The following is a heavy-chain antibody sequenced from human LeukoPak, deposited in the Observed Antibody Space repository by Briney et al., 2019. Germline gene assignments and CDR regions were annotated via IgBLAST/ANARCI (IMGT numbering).Heavy chain of an antibody. CDR2: ISAYNGNT. J-gene: IGHJ6*03. D-gene: IGHD3-9*01. Sequence: ASVKVSCKASGYTFTSYGISWVRQAPGQGLEWMGWISAYNGNTNYAQKLQGRVTMTADTSTSTAYMELSRLRSDDTAVYYCAREGYYNDDYYYYMDVWGKGTTVTVSS. V-gene: IGHV1-18*01. CDR1: GYTFTSYG. CDR3: AREGYYNDDYYYYMDV.